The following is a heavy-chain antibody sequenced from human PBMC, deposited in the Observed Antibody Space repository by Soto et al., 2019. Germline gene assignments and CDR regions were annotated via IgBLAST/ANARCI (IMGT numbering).Heavy chain of an antibody. CDR2: LDYSGST. V-gene: IGHV4-31*03. D-gene: IGHD5-12*01. CDR3: AMRIVATIYYLDY. Sequence: QVQLQESGPGLVKPSQTLSLTCTVSGGSISSGGYYWSWIRQHPGKGLEWIAYLDYSGSTYYNPSLKSRVTISVDTSKNQFSLKLSSVPAAYTAVYYCAMRIVATIYYLDYWGQGTLVTVSS. CDR1: GGSISSGGYY. J-gene: IGHJ4*02.